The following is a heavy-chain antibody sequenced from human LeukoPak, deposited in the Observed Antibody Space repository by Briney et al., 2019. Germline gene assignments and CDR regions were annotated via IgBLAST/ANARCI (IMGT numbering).Heavy chain of an antibody. Sequence: SETLSLTCTVSAGSISPDYWSWIRQPPGKGLQWIGYIHYSGRTDYNPSLQSRVTISVDTSKNQFSLKLSSVTAADTAVYYCARDGRLRPNWFDPWGQGTLVTVSS. J-gene: IGHJ5*02. V-gene: IGHV4-59*12. CDR1: AGSISPDY. CDR3: ARDGRLRPNWFDP. CDR2: IHYSGRT. D-gene: IGHD6-25*01.